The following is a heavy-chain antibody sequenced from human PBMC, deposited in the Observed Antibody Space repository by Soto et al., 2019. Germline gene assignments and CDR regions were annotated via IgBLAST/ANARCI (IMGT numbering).Heavy chain of an antibody. CDR1: GGSVSGYY. J-gene: IGHJ5*02. CDR2: IYYTGTT. V-gene: IGHV4-59*02. D-gene: IGHD3-10*01. CDR3: AGERGVWFGDLLPHGWFDT. Sequence: XETLSLTCAVYGGSVSGYYGSGIRQPPGKGLEWIGYIYYTGTTSYNPSLKSRVTISVDTSRNQFSLRLTSVTAADTAVYYCAGERGVWFGDLLPHGWFDTWGQGTLVTVYS.